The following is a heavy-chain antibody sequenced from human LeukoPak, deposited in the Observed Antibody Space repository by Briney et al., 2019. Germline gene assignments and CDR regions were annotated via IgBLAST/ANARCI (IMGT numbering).Heavy chain of an antibody. CDR1: GFTFDDYA. J-gene: IGHJ6*03. D-gene: IGHD3-10*01. CDR3: TTDPSMVRGAKYYYYYMDV. Sequence: GGSLRLSCAASGFTFDDYAMHWVRQAPGKGLEWVSGISWNSGRIGYADSVKGRFTISRDNAKNPLYLQMNSLKTEDTAVYYCTTDPSMVRGAKYYYYYMDVWGKGTTVTISS. V-gene: IGHV3-9*01. CDR2: ISWNSGRI.